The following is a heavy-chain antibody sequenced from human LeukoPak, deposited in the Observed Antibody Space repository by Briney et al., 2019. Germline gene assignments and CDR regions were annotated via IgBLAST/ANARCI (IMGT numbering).Heavy chain of an antibody. CDR3: ARGFPSPDKRPC. D-gene: IGHD3-10*01. CDR2: ISSNGGST. J-gene: IGHJ4*02. V-gene: IGHV3-64*01. Sequence: GGSLRLSCAASGFTFSSYAMHWVRQAPGKGLEYVSAISSNGGSTYYANSVKGRFTISRDNSKNTLYLQVGSLIAEDMAVYYCARGFPSPDKRPCWGQGTLVTVSS. CDR1: GFTFSSYA.